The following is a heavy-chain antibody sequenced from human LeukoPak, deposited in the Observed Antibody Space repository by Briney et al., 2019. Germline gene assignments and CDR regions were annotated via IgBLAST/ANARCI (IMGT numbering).Heavy chain of an antibody. J-gene: IGHJ5*02. CDR2: INPNSGNT. D-gene: IGHD6-13*01. CDR3: AIRAGPSSSNWFDP. CDR1: GYTFTSYD. Sequence: ASVKVSCKASGYTFTSYDINWVRQAAGQGLEWMGWINPNSGNTGYAQKFQGRVTMTRNTSISTAYMELSSLRSEDTAVYYCAIRAGPSSSNWFDPWGQGTLVTVSS. V-gene: IGHV1-8*01.